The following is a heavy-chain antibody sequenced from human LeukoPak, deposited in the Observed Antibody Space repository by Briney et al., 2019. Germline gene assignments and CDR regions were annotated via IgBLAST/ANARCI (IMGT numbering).Heavy chain of an antibody. CDR3: AKFSGAHLQNHGYYYYMDV. D-gene: IGHD5-24*01. Sequence: GGSLRLSCAASGFTFSSYSMNWVRQAPGKGLEWVSYIISSSSTIYYADSVKGRFTISRDNAKNSLYLQMNSLRAEDTAVYYCAKFSGAHLQNHGYYYYMDVWGKGTTVTVSS. CDR1: GFTFSSYS. V-gene: IGHV3-48*01. CDR2: IISSSSTI. J-gene: IGHJ6*03.